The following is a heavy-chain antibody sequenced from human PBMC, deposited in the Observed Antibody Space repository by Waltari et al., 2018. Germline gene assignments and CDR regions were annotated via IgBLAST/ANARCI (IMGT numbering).Heavy chain of an antibody. D-gene: IGHD3-3*01. CDR3: AREWGNYDFWSGYSHDAFDI. J-gene: IGHJ3*02. CDR1: GFTFSSYS. Sequence: EVQLVESGGGLVKPGGSLRLSCAASGFTFSSYSMNWVRQAPGKGLEWVSSISSSSSYIYYADSVKGRFTISRDNAKNSLYLQMNSLRAEDTAVYYCAREWGNYDFWSGYSHDAFDIWGQGTMVTVSS. CDR2: ISSSSSYI. V-gene: IGHV3-21*01.